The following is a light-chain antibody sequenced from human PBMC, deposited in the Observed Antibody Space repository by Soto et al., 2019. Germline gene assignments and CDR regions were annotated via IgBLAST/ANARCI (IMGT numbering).Light chain of an antibody. CDR2: GAS. Sequence: EIVLTQSPDTLSLSPGERVTLSCRASQSVSSSLAWYQQKTGQAPRLLISGASNRATGIPDRFSGSGSGTDFTLTISRLEPEDFALYYCQQYAVPITFGQGTRREIK. V-gene: IGKV3-20*01. J-gene: IGKJ5*01. CDR3: QQYAVPIT. CDR1: QSVSSS.